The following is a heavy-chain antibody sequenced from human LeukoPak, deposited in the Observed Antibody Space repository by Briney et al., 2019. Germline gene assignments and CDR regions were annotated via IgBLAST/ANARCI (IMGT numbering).Heavy chain of an antibody. CDR1: EYTFTGYY. V-gene: IGHV1-2*02. D-gene: IGHD3-16*01. J-gene: IGHJ4*02. Sequence: ASVKVSCKASEYTFTGYYMHWVRQAPGQGLEWMGWINPNSGGTKYAQKFQGRVTMTRDTSISTGYMELSRLRSDDTAVYYCARSTSAQVCEYWGQGTLVTVSS. CDR2: INPNSGGT. CDR3: ARSTSAQVCEY.